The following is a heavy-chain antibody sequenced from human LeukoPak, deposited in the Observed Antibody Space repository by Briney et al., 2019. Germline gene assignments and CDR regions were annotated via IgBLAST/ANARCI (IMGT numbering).Heavy chain of an antibody. D-gene: IGHD6-13*01. CDR2: TDPKNGAT. Sequence: ASVKVSCKASGYTFTNYYMHWVRQAPGQGFEWMGWTDPKNGATNYAPKFQGRVTMTRDTSISTAYMELSRLRLDDTAIYYCARDISLFASAGPWFDPWGQGTLVAVSS. CDR3: ARDISLFASAGPWFDP. CDR1: GYTFTNYY. V-gene: IGHV1-2*02. J-gene: IGHJ5*02.